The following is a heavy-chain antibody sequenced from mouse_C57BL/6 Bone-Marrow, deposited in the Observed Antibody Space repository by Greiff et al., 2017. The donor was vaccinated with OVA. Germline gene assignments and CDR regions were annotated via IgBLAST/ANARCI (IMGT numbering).Heavy chain of an antibody. CDR2: IYPRSGNT. V-gene: IGHV1-81*01. CDR1: GYTFTSYG. CDR3: ARRAGSWFAY. Sequence: QVQLQQSGAELARPGASVKLSCKASGYTFTSYGISWVKQRTGQGLEWIGEIYPRSGNTYYNEKFKGKATLTADKSSSTAYLELRSLTSEDSAVYFCARRAGSWFAYWGQGTLVTVSA. J-gene: IGHJ3*01.